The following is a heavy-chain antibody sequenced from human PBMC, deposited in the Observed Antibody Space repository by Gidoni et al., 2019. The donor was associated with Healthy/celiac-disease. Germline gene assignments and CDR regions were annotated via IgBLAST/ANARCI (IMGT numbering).Heavy chain of an antibody. J-gene: IGHJ4*02. V-gene: IGHV3-33*01. CDR1: GFTFSSYG. CDR2: IWYDGSNK. D-gene: IGHD2-2*01. Sequence: QVQLVESGGGVVQPGRSLRLSCAASGFTFSSYGMHWVRQAPGKGLEWVAVIWYDGSNKYYADSVKGRFTISRDNSKNTLYLQMNSLRAEDTAVYYCARDNLVPADGYFDYWGQGTLVTVSS. CDR3: ARDNLVPADGYFDY.